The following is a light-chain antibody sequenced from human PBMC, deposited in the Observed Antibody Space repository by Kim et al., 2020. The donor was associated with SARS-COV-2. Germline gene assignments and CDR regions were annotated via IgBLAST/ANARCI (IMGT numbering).Light chain of an antibody. V-gene: IGKV3-15*01. CDR2: GAS. Sequence: SPGERATLSCRASQSVSSNLAWYQQKPGQPPRLLIYGASTRATGIPARFSGGGSGTEFTLTISSLQSEDFAVYYCQQYNNLPPLTFGGGTKVDIK. CDR1: QSVSSN. CDR3: QQYNNLPPLT. J-gene: IGKJ4*01.